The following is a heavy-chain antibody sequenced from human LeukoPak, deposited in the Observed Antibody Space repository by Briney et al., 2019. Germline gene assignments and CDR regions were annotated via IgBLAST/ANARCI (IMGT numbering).Heavy chain of an antibody. J-gene: IGHJ4*02. V-gene: IGHV3-23*01. D-gene: IGHD1-26*01. CDR1: GSMFNNYA. Sequence: GGSLRLSCAASGSMFNNYAMSWVRQAPGRGLEWVSSISESGGHTYYANTVKGRFTISRDNSKKTLYLEVKSLRAEDTAVYYCAISPGVVGGTSIDFWGQGTLVTVSS. CDR3: AISPGVVGGTSIDF. CDR2: ISESGGHT.